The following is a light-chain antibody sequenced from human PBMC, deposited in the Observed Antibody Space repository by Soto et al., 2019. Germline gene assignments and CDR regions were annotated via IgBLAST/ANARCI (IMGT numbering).Light chain of an antibody. CDR2: DAS. V-gene: IGKV3-11*01. J-gene: IGKJ5*01. Sequence: EIVLTQSPATRSLLPGERATLSCRASQSVGSSLAWYQHKAGQAPRLLLYDASNRATGIPARFSGSGSGTDFTLTISSLEPEDFAVYYCQQRSSWITFGQGTRLEIE. CDR3: QQRSSWIT. CDR1: QSVGSS.